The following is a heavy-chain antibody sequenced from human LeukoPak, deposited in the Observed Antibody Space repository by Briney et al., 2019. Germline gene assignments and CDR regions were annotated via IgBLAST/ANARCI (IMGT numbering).Heavy chain of an antibody. CDR2: INDSGGT. CDR3: ARGPDHAKVGY. Sequence: PSETLSLTCAVYGGSFSGYYWTWIRQPPEKGLEWIGEINDSGGTDYNPSLRSRVTISIDTSKNQFFLKLSSVTAADTAVYYCARGPDHAKVGYWGQGNLVTVSS. J-gene: IGHJ4*02. D-gene: IGHD1-14*01. V-gene: IGHV4-34*01. CDR1: GGSFSGYY.